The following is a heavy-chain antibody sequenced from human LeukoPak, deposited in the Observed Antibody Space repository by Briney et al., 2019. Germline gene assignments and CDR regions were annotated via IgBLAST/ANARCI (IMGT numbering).Heavy chain of an antibody. CDR1: GYTFTSYY. CDR3: ASTWRWIQPRYDY. J-gene: IGHJ4*02. Sequence: ASVKVSCKASGYTFTSYYMHWVRQAPGQGLEWMGIINPSGGSTSYAQKFQDRVTMTEDTSTDTVYMELSSLTSEDTAVFYCASTWRWIQPRYDYWGQGTLVTVSS. V-gene: IGHV1-46*01. CDR2: INPSGGST. D-gene: IGHD5-18*01.